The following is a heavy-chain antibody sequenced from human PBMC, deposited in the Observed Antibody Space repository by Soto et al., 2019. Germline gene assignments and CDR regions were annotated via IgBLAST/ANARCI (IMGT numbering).Heavy chain of an antibody. CDR1: NFSISSGYY. CDR3: ARTHSGSYYSVFNY. CDR2: IYRSGTT. J-gene: IGHJ4*02. D-gene: IGHD1-26*01. Sequence: SETLSLTCVVSNFSISSGYYWGWIRQSPGKGLEWIASIYRSGTTSYNPSLKSRVTISVDPSKSQFSLMLTAVTAADTAVYYCARTHSGSYYSVFNYWGRGSLVTVSS. V-gene: IGHV4-38-2*01.